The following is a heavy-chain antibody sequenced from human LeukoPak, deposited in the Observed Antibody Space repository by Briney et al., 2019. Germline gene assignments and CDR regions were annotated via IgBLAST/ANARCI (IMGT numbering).Heavy chain of an antibody. Sequence: SVKVSCKASGGTFSSYAISWVRQAPGQGLEWMGRIIPILGIANYAQKFQGRVTITADKSTSTAYMELSSLRSEDTAVYYCAREVRGAEGDYWGQGTLVTVSS. J-gene: IGHJ4*02. CDR2: IIPILGIA. CDR1: GGTFSSYA. V-gene: IGHV1-69*04. CDR3: AREVRGAEGDY. D-gene: IGHD3-10*01.